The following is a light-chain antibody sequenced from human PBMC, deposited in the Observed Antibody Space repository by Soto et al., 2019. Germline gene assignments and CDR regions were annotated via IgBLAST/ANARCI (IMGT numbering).Light chain of an antibody. V-gene: IGKV1-5*03. Sequence: DRHITDPPSTLCPSERDRVTITSGASQTISSWLGWYQQKPGKAPKLLIYKASSLKSGVPSRFSGSGSGTEFTLTISSLQPDDFATYYCQHYNSYSEAFGQGTKVDI. CDR3: QHYNSYSEA. J-gene: IGKJ1*01. CDR1: QTISSW. CDR2: KAS.